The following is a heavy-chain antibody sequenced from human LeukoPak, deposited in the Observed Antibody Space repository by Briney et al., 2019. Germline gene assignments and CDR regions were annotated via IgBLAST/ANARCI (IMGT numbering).Heavy chain of an antibody. Sequence: ASVKVSCKVSGYTLTELSMHWVRQAPGKGLEWMGGFDPEDGETIYAQKFQGRVTMTEDTSTDTAYMELSSLRSEDTAVYYCATPGITGTTYVLRYYFDYWGQGTLVTVSS. CDR3: ATPGITGTTYVLRYYFDY. D-gene: IGHD1-7*01. CDR1: GYTLTELS. CDR2: FDPEDGET. J-gene: IGHJ4*02. V-gene: IGHV1-24*01.